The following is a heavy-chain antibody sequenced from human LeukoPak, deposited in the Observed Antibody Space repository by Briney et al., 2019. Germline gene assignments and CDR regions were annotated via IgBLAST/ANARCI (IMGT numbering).Heavy chain of an antibody. Sequence: ASVKVSCKASGYTFTDYYMHWVRQAPGQGLEWMGLINPNSGGTNYPQKFQGRVTMTRDTSFSTAYMEVSRRRSDDTAADYCARSPLSXPAFDMWGQGTLVTVSS. J-gene: IGHJ3*02. CDR3: ARSPLSXPAFDM. D-gene: IGHD3-10*01. CDR2: INPNSGGT. CDR1: GYTFTDYY. V-gene: IGHV1-2*02.